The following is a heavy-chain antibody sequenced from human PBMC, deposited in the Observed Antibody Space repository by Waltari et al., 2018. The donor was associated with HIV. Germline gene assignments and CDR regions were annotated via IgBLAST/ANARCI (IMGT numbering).Heavy chain of an antibody. D-gene: IGHD1-7*01. Sequence: EVRLVESGGGLVQPGGSLRLSCAASGFTFSSYWTHWVRQAPGKGLVWVSRMNSDGSSTSYADSVKGRFTISRDNAKNTLYLKMNGLRAEDTAVYYCARAGRDGKLPPDYWGQGTLVTVSS. CDR1: GFTFSSYW. CDR2: MNSDGSST. CDR3: ARAGRDGKLPPDY. V-gene: IGHV3-74*01. J-gene: IGHJ4*02.